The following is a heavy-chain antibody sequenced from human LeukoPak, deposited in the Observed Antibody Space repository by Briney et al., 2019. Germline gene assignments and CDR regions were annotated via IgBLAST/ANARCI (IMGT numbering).Heavy chain of an antibody. V-gene: IGHV3-30*02. D-gene: IGHD3-10*02. J-gene: IGHJ5*02. CDR3: AKVMLGELLYWFDP. Sequence: GGSLRLSCAASGFTFSSYVMHWVRQAPGKGLEWVAFIRYDGSNKYYADSVKGRFTISRDNSKNTLYLQMNSLRAEDTAVYYCAKVMLGELLYWFDPWGQGTLVTVSS. CDR2: IRYDGSNK. CDR1: GFTFSSYV.